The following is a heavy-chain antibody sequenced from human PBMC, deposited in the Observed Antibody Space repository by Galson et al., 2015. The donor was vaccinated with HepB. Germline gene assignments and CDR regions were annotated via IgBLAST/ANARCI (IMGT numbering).Heavy chain of an antibody. J-gene: IGHJ4*02. CDR1: GFTFSSYG. CDR2: ISYDASNK. Sequence: SLRLSCAASGFTFSSYGMHWVRQAPGKGLEWVAVISYDASNKYYVDSVKGRFTISRDNSKKTLYLQMNSLRAEDTAVYYCARVRYGLGMLDYWGQGTLVTGSS. V-gene: IGHV3-30*03. D-gene: IGHD3-10*01. CDR3: ARVRYGLGMLDY.